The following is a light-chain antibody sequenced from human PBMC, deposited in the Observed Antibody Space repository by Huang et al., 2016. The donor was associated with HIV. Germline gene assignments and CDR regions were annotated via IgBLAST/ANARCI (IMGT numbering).Light chain of an antibody. CDR1: QSVSSN. CDR3: QQYNNWPGT. Sequence: EIVMTQSPATLSVSPGERATLSCRASQSVSSNFAWYQQNPGQAPRLRSYGASTRATGIPARFSGSGSGTEFTLTISSLQSEDFAVYYCQQYNNWPGTFGQGTKVEIK. V-gene: IGKV3-15*01. CDR2: GAS. J-gene: IGKJ1*01.